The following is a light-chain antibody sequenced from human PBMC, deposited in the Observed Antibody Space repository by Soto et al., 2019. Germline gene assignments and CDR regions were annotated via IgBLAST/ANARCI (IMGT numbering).Light chain of an antibody. CDR3: QQYGSSPA. J-gene: IGKJ3*01. V-gene: IGKV3-20*01. CDR1: QSVSSSY. Sequence: DIGWSQSPGTLYLSPGERATLSCRASQSVSSSYLAWYQQKPGQAPRLLIYGASSRATGIPDRFSGSGSGTDFTLTISRLEPEDFAVYYCQQYGSSPAFGPGTKVD. CDR2: GAS.